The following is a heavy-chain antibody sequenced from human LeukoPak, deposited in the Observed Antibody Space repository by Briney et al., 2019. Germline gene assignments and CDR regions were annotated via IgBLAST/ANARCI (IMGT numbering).Heavy chain of an antibody. J-gene: IGHJ4*03. Sequence: SVKVSCKASGGTFSSYAISRVRQAPGQGLEWMGGIIPIFGTANYAQKFQGRVTITADESTSTAYMELSSLRSEDTAVYYCARGHCSGGSCYFDYWGQGTLVTVSS. V-gene: IGHV1-69*13. D-gene: IGHD2-15*01. CDR1: GGTFSSYA. CDR2: IIPIFGTA. CDR3: ARGHCSGGSCYFDY.